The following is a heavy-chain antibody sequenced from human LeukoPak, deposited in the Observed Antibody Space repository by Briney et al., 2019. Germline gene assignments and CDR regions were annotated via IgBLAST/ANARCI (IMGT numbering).Heavy chain of an antibody. CDR3: ASEGRQLALTY. Sequence: PGGSLRLSCAASGFTVSTNYMSWVRQAPGKGLEWVSVIYAGGDTYYADSVRGRFTISRDISKNTVSLQMNSLGAEDTAVYYCASEGRQLALTYWGQGTLVTVSS. V-gene: IGHV3-66*01. CDR1: GFTVSTNY. D-gene: IGHD6-13*01. CDR2: IYAGGDT. J-gene: IGHJ4*02.